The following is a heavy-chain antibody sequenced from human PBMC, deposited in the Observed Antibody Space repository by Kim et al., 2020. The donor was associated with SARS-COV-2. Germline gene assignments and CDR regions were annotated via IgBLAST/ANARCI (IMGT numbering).Heavy chain of an antibody. CDR1: GFTFSDYY. CDR3: ARDRYGDYVAVYNYYYYGMDV. V-gene: IGHV3-11*06. D-gene: IGHD4-17*01. Sequence: GSLRLSCAASGFTFSDYYMSWIRQAPGKGLEWVSYISSSSSYTNYADSVKGRFTISRDNAKNSLYLQMNSLRAEDTAVYYCARDRYGDYVAVYNYYYYGMDVWGQGTTVTVSS. J-gene: IGHJ6*02. CDR2: ISSSSSYT.